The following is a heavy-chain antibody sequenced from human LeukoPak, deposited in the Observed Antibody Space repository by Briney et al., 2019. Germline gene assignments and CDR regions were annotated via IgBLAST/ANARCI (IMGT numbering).Heavy chain of an antibody. V-gene: IGHV4-39*07. CDR3: ARDVIIGWFDP. Sequence: SETPSLTCTVSGGSISSSSYYWGWIRQPPGKGLEWIGSIYYSGSTYYNPSLKSRVTISVDTSKNQFSLKLSSVTAADTAVYYCARDVIIGWFDPWGQGTLVTVSS. CDR2: IYYSGST. D-gene: IGHD2-21*01. CDR1: GGSISSSSYY. J-gene: IGHJ5*02.